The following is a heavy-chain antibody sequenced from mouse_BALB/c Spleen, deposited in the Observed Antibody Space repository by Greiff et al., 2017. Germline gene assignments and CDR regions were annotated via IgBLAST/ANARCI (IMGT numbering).Heavy chain of an antibody. Sequence: EVMLVESGGGLVKPGGSLKLSCAASGFTFSDYYMSWVRQTPEKRLEWVATISDGGSYTYYPDSVKGRFTISRDNAKNNLYLQMSSLKSEDTAMYYCARGGPYDNDGGGQGTTRTVSS. D-gene: IGHD2-4*01. CDR3: ARGGPYDNDG. J-gene: IGHJ2*01. CDR1: GFTFSDYY. V-gene: IGHV5-4*02. CDR2: ISDGGSYT.